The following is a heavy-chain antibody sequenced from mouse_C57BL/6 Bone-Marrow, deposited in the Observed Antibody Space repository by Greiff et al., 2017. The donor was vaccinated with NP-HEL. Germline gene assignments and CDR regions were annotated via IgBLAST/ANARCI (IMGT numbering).Heavy chain of an antibody. CDR3: ASPYSNYEGYAMDY. Sequence: VQLQQSGPGLVAPSQSLSITCTVSGFSLTSYGVHWVRQPPGKGLEWLVVIWSDGSTTYNSALKSRLSISKDNSKSQVFLKMNSLQTDDTAMYYCASPYSNYEGYAMDYWGQGTSVTVSS. J-gene: IGHJ4*01. CDR2: IWSDGST. CDR1: GFSLTSYG. V-gene: IGHV2-6*03. D-gene: IGHD2-5*01.